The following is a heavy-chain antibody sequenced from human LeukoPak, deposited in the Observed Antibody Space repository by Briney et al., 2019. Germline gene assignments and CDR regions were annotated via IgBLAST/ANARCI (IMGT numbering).Heavy chain of an antibody. Sequence: GSLRLSCAGSGFNLSSYSMGWGRQAPGKGLEWVSAISGSGGSTYYADSVKGRFTISRDNSKNTLYLQMNSLRAEDTAVYYCAKAGYRVARDAFDIWGQGTMVTVSS. CDR3: AKAGYRVARDAFDI. V-gene: IGHV3-23*01. CDR2: ISGSGGST. D-gene: IGHD6-13*01. CDR1: GFNLSSYS. J-gene: IGHJ3*02.